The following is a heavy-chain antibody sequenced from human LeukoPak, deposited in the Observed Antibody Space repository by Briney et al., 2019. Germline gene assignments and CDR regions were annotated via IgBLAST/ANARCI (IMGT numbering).Heavy chain of an antibody. Sequence: GGSLKLSCAASGFTFSGSAMHWVRQASGKGLEWVGRIRSKANSYATAYAASVKGRFTISRDDSKNTAYLQMNSLRTEDTAVYYCTTIIAAAGTPWGQGTLVTVSS. CDR1: GFTFSGSA. V-gene: IGHV3-73*01. CDR2: IRSKANSYAT. CDR3: TTIIAAAGTP. D-gene: IGHD6-13*01. J-gene: IGHJ4*02.